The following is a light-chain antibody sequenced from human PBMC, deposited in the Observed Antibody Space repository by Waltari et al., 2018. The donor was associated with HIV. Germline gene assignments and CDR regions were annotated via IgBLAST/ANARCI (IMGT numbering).Light chain of an antibody. CDR1: TSNFGNDF. Sequence: QSVLTQPPSVSAAPGQKVTISCSGSTSNFGNDFVSRYQHLPGAAPNLLMYDNSERPSGISYRFSGSKSDTAATLAITGLQTGDEAHYYCGTWDTRLNGGVFGGGTKLTVL. CDR2: DNS. CDR3: GTWDTRLNGGV. J-gene: IGLJ3*02. V-gene: IGLV1-51*01.